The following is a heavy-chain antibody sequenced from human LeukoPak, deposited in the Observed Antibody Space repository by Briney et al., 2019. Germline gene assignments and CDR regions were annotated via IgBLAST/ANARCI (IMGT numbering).Heavy chain of an antibody. CDR2: ISSSGSTI. J-gene: IGHJ6*03. V-gene: IGHV3-48*03. CDR3: ARADYYYYVDV. CDR1: GFTFSSYE. Sequence: GGSLRLSCAASGFTFSSYEMNWVRQAPGKGLEWVSYISSSGSTIYYADSVKGRFTISRDNAKNSLYLQMSSLRAEDTAVYYCARADYYYYVDVWGKGTTVTVSS.